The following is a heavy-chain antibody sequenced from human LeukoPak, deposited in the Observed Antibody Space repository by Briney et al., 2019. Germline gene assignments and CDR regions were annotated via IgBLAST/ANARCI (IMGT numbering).Heavy chain of an antibody. V-gene: IGHV5-51*01. D-gene: IGHD2-2*01. CDR3: ARQNYLYCSSTSCSYAFDI. J-gene: IGHJ3*02. CDR2: IYPGDSDT. Sequence: GESLKISCKGSGYSFTSYWIDWVRQMPGKGLEWMGIIYPGDSDTRYSPSFQGQVTISADKSISTAYLQWSSLKASDTAMYYCARQNYLYCSSTSCSYAFDIWGQGTMVTVSS. CDR1: GYSFTSYW.